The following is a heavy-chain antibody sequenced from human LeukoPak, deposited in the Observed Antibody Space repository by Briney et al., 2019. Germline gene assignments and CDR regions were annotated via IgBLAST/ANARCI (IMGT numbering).Heavy chain of an antibody. Sequence: GGSLRLSCAASGFTFSSYGMHCVRQAPGKGLEWVAVIWYDGSNKYYADSVKGRFTISRDNSKNTLYLQMNSLRAEDTAVYYCARAAYKKYSSGWYFLDYWGQGTLVTVSS. CDR2: IWYDGSNK. CDR1: GFTFSSYG. D-gene: IGHD6-19*01. V-gene: IGHV3-33*01. CDR3: ARAAYKKYSSGWYFLDY. J-gene: IGHJ4*02.